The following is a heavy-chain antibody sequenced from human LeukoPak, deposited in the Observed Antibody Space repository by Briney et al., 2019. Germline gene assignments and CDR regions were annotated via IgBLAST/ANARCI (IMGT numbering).Heavy chain of an antibody. CDR2: IYYTART. V-gene: IGHV4-59*01. CDR3: ASGAEYSSADY. J-gene: IGHJ4*02. Sequence: SESLSLTFSVPVHSIRSYHWGSGRQPPGKGLEWIAYIYYTARTNYSPSLKSRVTISVDTSKNQFSLKLSSVTAADTAVYYCASGAEYSSADYWGPGTLVTVSS. CDR1: VHSIRSYH. D-gene: IGHD6-19*01.